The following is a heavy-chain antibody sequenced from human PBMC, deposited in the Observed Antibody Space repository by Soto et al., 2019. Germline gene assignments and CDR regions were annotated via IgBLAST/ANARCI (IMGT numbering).Heavy chain of an antibody. J-gene: IGHJ5*02. CDR1: GFTVSSNY. CDR2: IYSGGST. Sequence: EVQLVESGGGLVQPGGSLRLSCAASGFTVSSNYMSWVRQAPGKGLEWVSVIYSGGSTYYADSVKCRFTISRDNSKNTLYLQMNSLRAEDTAVYYCARDSIAARPGWFDPWGQGTLVTVSS. V-gene: IGHV3-66*01. CDR3: ARDSIAARPGWFDP. D-gene: IGHD6-6*01.